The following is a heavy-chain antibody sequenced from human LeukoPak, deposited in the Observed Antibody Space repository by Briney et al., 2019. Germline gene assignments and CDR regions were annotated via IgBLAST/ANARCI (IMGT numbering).Heavy chain of an antibody. CDR2: ISGSGGST. Sequence: GGSLRLSCAASGFTFSSYAMSRVRQAPGKGLEWVSAISGSGGSTYYADSVKGRFTISRDNSKNTLYLQMNSLRAEDTAVYYCAKHYDYIFAASDYWGQGTLVTVSS. V-gene: IGHV3-23*01. CDR1: GFTFSSYA. D-gene: IGHD3-16*01. J-gene: IGHJ4*02. CDR3: AKHYDYIFAASDY.